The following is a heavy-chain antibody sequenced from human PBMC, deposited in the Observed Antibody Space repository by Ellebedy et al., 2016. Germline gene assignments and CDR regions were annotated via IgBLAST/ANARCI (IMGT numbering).Heavy chain of an antibody. CDR1: GFSLSTSGMR. D-gene: IGHD2-15*01. V-gene: IGHV2-70*04. Sequence: SDPTLVKPTQTLTLTCTFSGFSLSTSGMRVSWIRQPPGKALEWLARIDWDDDKFYSASLKTRLTISKDTSKNQVVLTMTNMDPVDTATYYCAASSSGGIDGMDVWGQGTTVTVSS. CDR3: AASSSGGIDGMDV. J-gene: IGHJ6*02. CDR2: IDWDDDK.